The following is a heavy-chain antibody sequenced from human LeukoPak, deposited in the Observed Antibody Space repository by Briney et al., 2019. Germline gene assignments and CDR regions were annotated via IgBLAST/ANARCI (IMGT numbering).Heavy chain of an antibody. CDR3: ARVMGPYDSSGYYYFDY. CDR2: IYHSGST. J-gene: IGHJ4*02. Sequence: SETLSLTCAVSGGSISSGGYSWSWIRQPPGKGLEWIGYIYHSGSTHYNPSLKSRVTISVDRSKNQFSLKLSSVTAADTAVYYCARVMGPYDSSGYYYFDYWGQGTLVTVSS. V-gene: IGHV4-30-2*01. CDR1: GGSISSGGYS. D-gene: IGHD3-22*01.